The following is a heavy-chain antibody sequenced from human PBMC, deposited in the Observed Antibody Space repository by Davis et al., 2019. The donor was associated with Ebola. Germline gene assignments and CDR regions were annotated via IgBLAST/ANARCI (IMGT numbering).Heavy chain of an antibody. CDR2: MNPNSANT. CDR3: ARAGIVGARTTEDY. J-gene: IGHJ4*02. V-gene: IGHV1-8*01. CDR1: GYTFTSYD. Sequence: AASVKVSCKASGYTFTSYDINWVRQATGQGLEWMGWMNPNSANTGYAQKFQGRVTMTRNTSISTAYMELSSLRSEDTAVYYCARAGIVGARTTEDYWGQGTLVTVSS. D-gene: IGHD1-26*01.